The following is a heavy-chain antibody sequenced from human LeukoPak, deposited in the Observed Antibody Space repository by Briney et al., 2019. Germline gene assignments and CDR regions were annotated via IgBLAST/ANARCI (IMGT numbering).Heavy chain of an antibody. J-gene: IGHJ5*02. CDR1: GYTFTSYD. D-gene: IGHD3-9*01. V-gene: IGHV1-8*01. Sequence: ASVKVSCKASGYTFTSYDINWVRQATGRGLERMGWMNPNSGNASYVQKFQGRITMTRNTSISTAYMELSSLRSEDTAVYYCARGGYYDILTATYRNSWFDPWGQGTLVTVSS. CDR2: MNPNSGNA. CDR3: ARGGYYDILTATYRNSWFDP.